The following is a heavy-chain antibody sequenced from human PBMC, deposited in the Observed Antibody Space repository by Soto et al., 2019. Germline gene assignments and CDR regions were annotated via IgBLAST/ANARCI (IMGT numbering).Heavy chain of an antibody. CDR1: GFTFSSYA. Sequence: EVQLLDSGGGLVQPGGSLRLSCAASGFTFSSYAMNWVRQAPGKGLEWVSVISGSGDSTYYADSVKGRFTISRDNSKSPLYLQMNSLRTEDTAVYYCTRRGPGTDFDYWGQGTVVTVSS. CDR2: ISGSGDST. D-gene: IGHD6-13*01. V-gene: IGHV3-23*01. CDR3: TRRGPGTDFDY. J-gene: IGHJ4*02.